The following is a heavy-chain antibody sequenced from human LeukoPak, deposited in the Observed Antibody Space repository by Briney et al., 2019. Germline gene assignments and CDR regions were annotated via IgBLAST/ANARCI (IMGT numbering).Heavy chain of an antibody. D-gene: IGHD6-6*01. J-gene: IGHJ4*02. CDR1: GFTFSSYA. V-gene: IGHV3-23*01. CDR3: AREPYSSSYYFDY. Sequence: GGSLRLSCAVSGFTFSSYAMSWVRQAPGKGLEWVSAISGSGGSTYYADSVKGRFTISRDNSKNTLYLQMNSLRAEDTAVYYCAREPYSSSYYFDYWGQGTLVTVSS. CDR2: ISGSGGST.